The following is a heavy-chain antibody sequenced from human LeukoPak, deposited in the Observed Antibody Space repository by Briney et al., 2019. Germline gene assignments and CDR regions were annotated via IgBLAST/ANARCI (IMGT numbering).Heavy chain of an antibody. D-gene: IGHD4-17*01. Sequence: SETLSLTCAVYGESFSGYYWSWIRQPPGKGLEWIGEINHRGTTNFNPSLKSRVAISVDTSKNQFSLEMSSVTAADTAVYYCARGFGYGDSRGMDVWGQGTTVTVSS. V-gene: IGHV4-34*01. J-gene: IGHJ6*02. CDR1: GESFSGYY. CDR2: INHRGTT. CDR3: ARGFGYGDSRGMDV.